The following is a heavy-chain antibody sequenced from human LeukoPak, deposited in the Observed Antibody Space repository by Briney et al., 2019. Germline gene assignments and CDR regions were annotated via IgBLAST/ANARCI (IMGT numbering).Heavy chain of an antibody. CDR1: GFTFSSYS. CDR2: ISSSSSYI. CDR3: ARYDSSGFRSEGLDAFDI. Sequence: GGSLRLSCAASGFTFSSYSMNWVRQAPGKGLEWVSSISSSSSYIYYADSVKGRFTISRDNAKNSLYLQMNSLRAEDTAVYYCARYDSSGFRSEGLDAFDIWGQGTMVTVSS. V-gene: IGHV3-21*01. J-gene: IGHJ3*02. D-gene: IGHD3-22*01.